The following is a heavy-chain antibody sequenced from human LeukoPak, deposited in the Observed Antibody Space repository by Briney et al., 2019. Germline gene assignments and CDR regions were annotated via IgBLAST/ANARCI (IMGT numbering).Heavy chain of an antibody. J-gene: IGHJ4*02. CDR2: IYTSGST. Sequence: AETLSLTCTVSGGSISSYYWSWIRQPAGKGLEWIGRIYTSGSTNYNPSLKSRVTMSVDTSKNQFSLKLSSVTAADTAVYYCAKGKGAYGDWYYFDYWGQGTLVTVSS. CDR3: AKGKGAYGDWYYFDY. CDR1: GGSISSYY. D-gene: IGHD4-17*01. V-gene: IGHV4-4*07.